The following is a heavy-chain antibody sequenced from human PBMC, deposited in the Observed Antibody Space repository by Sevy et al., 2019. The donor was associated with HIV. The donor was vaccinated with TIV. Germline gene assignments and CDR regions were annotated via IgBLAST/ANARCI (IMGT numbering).Heavy chain of an antibody. Sequence: GGSLRLSCAASGFTFSDYYMSWIRQAPGKGPEWVSYISSSGSTIYYADSVKGRFTISRDNAKNSLYLQMNSLRAEDTAVYYCARDGHCSSTSCYEDYWGQGTLVTVSS. D-gene: IGHD2-2*01. J-gene: IGHJ4*02. CDR2: ISSSGSTI. CDR1: GFTFSDYY. V-gene: IGHV3-11*01. CDR3: ARDGHCSSTSCYEDY.